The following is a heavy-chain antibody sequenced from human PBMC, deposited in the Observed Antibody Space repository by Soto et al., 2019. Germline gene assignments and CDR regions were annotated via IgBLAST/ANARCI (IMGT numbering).Heavy chain of an antibody. V-gene: IGHV3-53*01. CDR2: IYSGGST. D-gene: IGHD7-27*01. J-gene: IGHJ4*02. Sequence: GGSLRLSCAASGFTVSNNYMSWVRQAPGKGLEWVSVIYSGGSTYYADSVKGRFTISRDNSKNTLYLQMNSLRAEDTAVYYCARDLDWGYFDYWGQGTLVTVSS. CDR1: GFTVSNNY. CDR3: ARDLDWGYFDY.